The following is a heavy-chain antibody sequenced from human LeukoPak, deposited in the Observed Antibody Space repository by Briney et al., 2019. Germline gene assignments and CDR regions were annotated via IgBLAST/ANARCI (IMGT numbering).Heavy chain of an antibody. CDR2: ISDSGGST. CDR1: GFPFSSYA. Sequence: GGSLRLSCSASGFPFSSYAMHWVRQAPGKGLEYVSAISDSGGSTYYADSVKGRFTISRDNSKDTLYLQMSSLRAEDTAVYFCVRGYSFGPYGMDVWGQGPRSASP. J-gene: IGHJ6*02. CDR3: VRGYSFGPYGMDV. V-gene: IGHV3-64D*09. D-gene: IGHD2-15*01.